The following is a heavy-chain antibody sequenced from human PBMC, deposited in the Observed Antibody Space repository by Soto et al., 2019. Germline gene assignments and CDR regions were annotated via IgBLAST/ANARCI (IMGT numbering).Heavy chain of an antibody. CDR1: GGSISSYY. CDR3: ARSCYNWNDFTYYFDY. Sequence: SETLSLTCTVSGGSISSYYWSWIRQPPGKGLEWIGYIYYSGSTNYNPSLKSRVTISVDTSKNQFSLKLSSVTAADTEVYYCARSCYNWNDFTYYFDYWGQGNLVNVS. D-gene: IGHD1-20*01. CDR2: IYYSGST. J-gene: IGHJ4*02. V-gene: IGHV4-59*01.